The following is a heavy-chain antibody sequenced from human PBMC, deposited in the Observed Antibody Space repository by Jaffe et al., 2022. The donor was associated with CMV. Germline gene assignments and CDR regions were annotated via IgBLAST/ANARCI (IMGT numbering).Heavy chain of an antibody. CDR1: GFSLSTSGMC. CDR3: ARGYSSGWDYYYYYMDV. V-gene: IGHV2-70*15. CDR2: IDWDDDK. Sequence: QVTLRESGPALVKPTQTLTLTCTFSGFSLSTSGMCVSWIRQPPGKALEWLARIDWDDDKYYSTSLKTRLTISKDTSKNQVVLTMTNMDPVDTATYYCARGYSSGWDYYYYYMDVWGKGTTVTVSS. J-gene: IGHJ6*03. D-gene: IGHD6-19*01.